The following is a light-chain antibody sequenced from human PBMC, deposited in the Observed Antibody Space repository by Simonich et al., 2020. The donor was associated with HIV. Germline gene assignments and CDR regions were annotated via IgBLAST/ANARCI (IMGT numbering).Light chain of an antibody. Sequence: EIVLTQSPGTLSLSPGVRATLSCRASQSVSSSYLAWYQQKPGLAPRLLIYGASSRATGIPDRFSGSGSGTDFTLTISRLEPEDFAVYYCQQYAISPFSFGQGTKLEIK. V-gene: IGKV3-20*01. CDR2: GAS. CDR1: QSVSSSY. CDR3: QQYAISPFS. J-gene: IGKJ2*01.